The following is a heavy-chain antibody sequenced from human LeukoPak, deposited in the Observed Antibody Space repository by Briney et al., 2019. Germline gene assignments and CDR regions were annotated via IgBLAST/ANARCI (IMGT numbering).Heavy chain of an antibody. J-gene: IGHJ4*02. CDR1: GFTFSDYY. D-gene: IGHD3-16*01. Sequence: GGSLRLSCAASGFTFSDYYMIRIRQAPGKGLEWVSYISSSGSTIYYADSVKGRFTISRDNAKNSLNLQMNSLRAEDTAVYYCARVGDGGTTGPLRYWGQGTLVTVSS. V-gene: IGHV3-11*01. CDR3: ARVGDGGTTGPLRY. CDR2: ISSSGSTI.